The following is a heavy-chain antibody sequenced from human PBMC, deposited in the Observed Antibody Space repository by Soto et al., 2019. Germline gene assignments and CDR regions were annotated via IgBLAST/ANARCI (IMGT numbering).Heavy chain of an antibody. CDR1: GFTVSSNY. V-gene: IGHV3-66*01. CDR3: AVAATTDAFDI. Sequence: GGSLRLSCAASGFTVSSNYMSWVRQAPGKGLEWVSVIYSGGSTYYADSVKGRFTISRDNSKNTLYLQMNSLRAEDTAVYYCAVAATTDAFDIWGQGTMVTVSS. D-gene: IGHD2-15*01. J-gene: IGHJ3*02. CDR2: IYSGGST.